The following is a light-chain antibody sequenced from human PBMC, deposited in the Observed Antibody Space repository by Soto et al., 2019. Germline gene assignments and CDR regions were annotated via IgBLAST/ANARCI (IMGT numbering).Light chain of an antibody. CDR1: ESIARH. Sequence: DIQMTQSPSSLSASVGDRVTITCRASESIARHLNWYQQKPGKAPKLLIYAASSLQNGVPSRFRGGGSGTNLTLTISNLQPEDFSNYYCQKIYSTLSLPFAQGTRREIK. J-gene: IGKJ5*01. CDR3: QKIYSTLSLP. CDR2: AAS. V-gene: IGKV1-39*01.